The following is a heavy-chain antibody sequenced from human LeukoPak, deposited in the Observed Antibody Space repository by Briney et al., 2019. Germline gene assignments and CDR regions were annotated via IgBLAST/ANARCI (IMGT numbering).Heavy chain of an antibody. J-gene: IGHJ4*02. CDR3: ARSIAVGGTARFDY. CDR1: DFIFSSYS. Sequence: GGSLRLSCAASDFIFSSYSMTWVRQAPGKGLEWVSFIRSGSTVTYYADSVKGRFTISRDNAKNLLYLQMNSLRVEDTAVYYCARSIAVGGTARFDYWGQGTLVIVSS. V-gene: IGHV3-21*01. D-gene: IGHD6-19*01. CDR2: IRSGSTVT.